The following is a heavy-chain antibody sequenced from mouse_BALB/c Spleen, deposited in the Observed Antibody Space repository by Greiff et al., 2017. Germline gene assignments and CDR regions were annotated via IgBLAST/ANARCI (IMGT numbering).Heavy chain of an antibody. CDR3: ARLGGTEYYAMDY. CDR2: INPSTGYT. Sequence: QVQLQQSGAELAKPGASVKMSCKASGYTFTSYWMHWVKQRPGQGLEWIGYINPSTGYTEYNQKFKDKATLTADKSSSTAYMQLSSLTSEDSAVYYCARLGGTEYYAMDYWGQGTSVTVSS. J-gene: IGHJ4*01. V-gene: IGHV1-7*01. CDR1: GYTFTSYW. D-gene: IGHD3-3*01.